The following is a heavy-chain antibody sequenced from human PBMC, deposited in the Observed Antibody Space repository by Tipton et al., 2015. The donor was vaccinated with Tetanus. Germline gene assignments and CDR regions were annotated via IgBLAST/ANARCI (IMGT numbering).Heavy chain of an antibody. CDR3: ARERLGPVTGTRYFFDH. D-gene: IGHD6-19*01. J-gene: IGHJ4*02. CDR2: IYPSGST. V-gene: IGHV4-4*07. Sequence: LRLSCTVSRASMNSYFWTWIRQPAGKGLEWIGRIYPSGSTDYNPSLKSRVTMSVDTSKNQCSLTLTSVTAADTAVYYCARERLGPVTGTRYFFDHWGPGALVVVSS. CDR1: RASMNSYF.